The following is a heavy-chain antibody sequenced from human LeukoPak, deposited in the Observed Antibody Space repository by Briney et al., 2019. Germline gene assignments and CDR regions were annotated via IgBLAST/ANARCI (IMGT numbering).Heavy chain of an antibody. CDR1: GFTFSSYG. Sequence: QIGGSLRLSCAASGFTFSSYGMHWVRQAPGKGLEWVAVIWYGGSNKYYADSVKGRFTISRDNSKNTLYLQMNSLRAEDTAVYYCALQSAKDTAFGVVLDAFDIWGQGTMVTVSS. J-gene: IGHJ3*02. V-gene: IGHV3-33*08. CDR3: ALQSAKDTAFGVVLDAFDI. CDR2: IWYGGSNK. D-gene: IGHD3-3*01.